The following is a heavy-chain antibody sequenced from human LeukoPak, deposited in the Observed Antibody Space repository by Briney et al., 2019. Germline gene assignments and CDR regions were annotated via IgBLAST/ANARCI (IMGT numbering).Heavy chain of an antibody. D-gene: IGHD1-14*01. CDR2: ISGSGGST. CDR3: AKDRTPSPGAY. Sequence: GGSLRLSCAASEFTFSNSAMSWARQAPGKGLEWVSGISGSGGSTYYAESVKGRFTISRDNSKNTLYLQMNSLRAEDTAVYYCAKDRTPSPGAYWGQGTLVTVSS. CDR1: EFTFSNSA. J-gene: IGHJ4*02. V-gene: IGHV3-23*01.